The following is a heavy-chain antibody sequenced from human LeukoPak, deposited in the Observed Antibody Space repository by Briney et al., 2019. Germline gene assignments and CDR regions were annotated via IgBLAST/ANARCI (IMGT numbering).Heavy chain of an antibody. CDR3: ARGWGGYARSWGALDY. Sequence: PGGSLRLSCAASGFTFSRYDMHWVRPAPGKGLEWVSGIGTAGDKFYPGSEEDRFTISRDNAKNSFYLQMSYLRSGDTAVYYCARGWGGYARSWGALDYWGQGALVTVSS. CDR1: GFTFSRYD. D-gene: IGHD3-16*01. CDR2: IGTAGDK. V-gene: IGHV3-13*01. J-gene: IGHJ4*02.